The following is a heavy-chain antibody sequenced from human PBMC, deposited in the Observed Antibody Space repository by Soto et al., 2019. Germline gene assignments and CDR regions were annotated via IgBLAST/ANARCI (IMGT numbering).Heavy chain of an antibody. V-gene: IGHV1-69*01. CDR3: ARGGVVYAVTPKNGMDV. CDR2: IIPIFGTA. CDR1: GGTFSSYA. J-gene: IGHJ6*02. D-gene: IGHD4-17*01. Sequence: QVQLVQSGAAVKKPGSSVKVSCKASGGTFSSYAISWVRQAPGQGLEWMGGIIPIFGTANYAQKFQGRVTLTADESTSTAYMELSSLRSEDTAVYYCARGGVVYAVTPKNGMDVWGQGTTVTVSS.